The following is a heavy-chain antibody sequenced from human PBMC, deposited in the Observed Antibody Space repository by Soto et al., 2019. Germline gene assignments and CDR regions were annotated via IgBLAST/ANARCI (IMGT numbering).Heavy chain of an antibody. Sequence: LRLSCAASGFTSSSYSMNWVRQAPGKGLEWVSYISSSSSTIYYADSVKGRFTISRDNAKNSLYLQMNSLRDEDTAVYYCAREAFYSSGPINWFDPWGQGTLVTVS. CDR3: AREAFYSSGPINWFDP. J-gene: IGHJ5*02. CDR1: GFTSSSYS. CDR2: ISSSSSTI. D-gene: IGHD6-19*01. V-gene: IGHV3-48*02.